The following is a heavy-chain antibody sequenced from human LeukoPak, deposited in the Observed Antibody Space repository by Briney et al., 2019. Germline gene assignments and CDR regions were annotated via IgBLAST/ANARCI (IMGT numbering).Heavy chain of an antibody. D-gene: IGHD3-10*01. CDR2: ISSSSSTI. CDR3: ARDYSYYYGSGILDY. Sequence: GGSLRLSCAASGFTFSSYSMNWVRQAPGKGLEWVSYISSSSSTIYYADSVKGRFTISRDNAKNSLYLQMNSLRDEDTAVYYCARDYSYYYGSGILDYWGQGTLVTV. J-gene: IGHJ4*02. V-gene: IGHV3-48*02. CDR1: GFTFSSYS.